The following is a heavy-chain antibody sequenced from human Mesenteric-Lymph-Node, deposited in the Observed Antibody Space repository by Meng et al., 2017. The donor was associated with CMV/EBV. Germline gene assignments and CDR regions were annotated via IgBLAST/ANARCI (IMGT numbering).Heavy chain of an antibody. CDR3: ARDPLFGEVVVPAAVDY. CDR2: ISSSSSYI. V-gene: IGHV3-21*01. Sequence: GESLKISCAASGFTFSSYSMNWVRQAPGKGLEWVSSISSSSSYIYYADSVKGRFTISRDNAKNSLYLQMNSLRAEDTAVYYCARDPLFGEVVVPAAVDYWGQGTLVTVSS. D-gene: IGHD2-2*01. J-gene: IGHJ4*02. CDR1: GFTFSSYS.